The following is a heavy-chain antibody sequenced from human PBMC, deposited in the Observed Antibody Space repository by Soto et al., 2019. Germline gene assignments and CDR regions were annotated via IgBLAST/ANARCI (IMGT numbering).Heavy chain of an antibody. V-gene: IGHV1-46*01. J-gene: IGHJ6*02. CDR2: INPTGGDT. CDR3: ARASHASNVFIMDG. CDR1: GYTFTTYF. D-gene: IGHD2-2*01. Sequence: QVQLVQSGAEVKEPGASVQVSCKASGYTFTTYFMHWVRQAPGQGFEWLGRINPTGGDTVYAQKCQGRVTVTKDTSTSRVFIELGSLTSKDTAVYYCARASHASNVFIMDGWGQGTSVTVSS.